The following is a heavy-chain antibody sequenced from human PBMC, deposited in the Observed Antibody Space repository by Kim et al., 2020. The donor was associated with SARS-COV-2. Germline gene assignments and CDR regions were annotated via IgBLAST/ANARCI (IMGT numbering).Heavy chain of an antibody. CDR3: AKAQGAAHYYYYGMDV. V-gene: IGHV3-30*18. J-gene: IGHJ6*02. CDR1: GFTFSSYG. Sequence: GGSLRLSCSASGFTFSSYGMHWVRQAPGKGLEWVAVISYDGSNKYYADSVKGRFTISRDNSKNTLYLQMNSLRAEDTAVCYCAKAQGAAHYYYYGMDVWGQGTRINVSS. CDR2: ISYDGSNK. D-gene: IGHD3-16*01.